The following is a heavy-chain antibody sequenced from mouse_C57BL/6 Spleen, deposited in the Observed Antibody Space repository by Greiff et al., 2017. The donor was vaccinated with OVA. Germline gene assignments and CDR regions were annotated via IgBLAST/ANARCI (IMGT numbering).Heavy chain of an antibody. D-gene: IGHD2-2*01. Sequence: EVKLVESGGDLVKPGGSLKLSCAASGFTFSSYGMYWVRQTPDKRLEWVATISSGGSYTYYPDSVKGRVTISRDNAKNTLYLQMSRLKSEDTAMYYCARWGYGYEGDYWGQGTTLTVSS. CDR3: ARWGYGYEGDY. CDR2: ISSGGSYT. J-gene: IGHJ2*01. CDR1: GFTFSSYG. V-gene: IGHV5-6*01.